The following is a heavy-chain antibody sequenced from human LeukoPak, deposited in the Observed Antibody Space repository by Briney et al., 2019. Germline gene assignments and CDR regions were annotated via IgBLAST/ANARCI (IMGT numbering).Heavy chain of an antibody. V-gene: IGHV4-30-2*01. CDR1: GGSISSGGYY. CDR2: IYHSGST. D-gene: IGHD4-11*01. Sequence: SETLSLTCTVSGGSISSGGYYWSWIRQPPGKGLEWIGYIYHSGSTYYNPSLKSRVTISVDRSKNQFPLKLSSVTAADTAVYYCAREGHDYSNYWGQGTLVTVSS. J-gene: IGHJ4*02. CDR3: AREGHDYSNY.